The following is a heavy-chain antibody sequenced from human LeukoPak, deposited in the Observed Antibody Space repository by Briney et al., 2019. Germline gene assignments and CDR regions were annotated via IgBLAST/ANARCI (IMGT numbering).Heavy chain of an antibody. V-gene: IGHV4-38-2*02. CDR2: IFHSGST. Sequence: PSETLSLPCAVSGYSISSGYYWGWIRQPPGKGLEWVGSIFHSGSTYYNPSLKRRVTISVDTSKNQFSLKLSSVTAADTAVYYCARDRGVAVAGPPGYWGQGTLVTVSS. D-gene: IGHD6-19*01. CDR3: ARDRGVAVAGPPGY. CDR1: GYSISSGYY. J-gene: IGHJ4*02.